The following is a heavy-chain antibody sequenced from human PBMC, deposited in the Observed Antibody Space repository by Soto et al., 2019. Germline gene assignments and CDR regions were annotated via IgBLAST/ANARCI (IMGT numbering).Heavy chain of an antibody. Sequence: GGSLILSCAASGFTFISYGMHWVRQAPGKGLEWVAVIWYDGSNKYYADSVKGRFTISRDNSKNTLYLQMNSLRAEDTAVYYCAKDPRYSGYDPDYWGQGTLVSVSS. CDR3: AKDPRYSGYDPDY. CDR2: IWYDGSNK. D-gene: IGHD5-12*01. V-gene: IGHV3-30*02. CDR1: GFTFISYG. J-gene: IGHJ4*02.